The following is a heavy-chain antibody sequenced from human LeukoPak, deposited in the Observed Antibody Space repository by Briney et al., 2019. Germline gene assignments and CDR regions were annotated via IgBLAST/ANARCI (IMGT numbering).Heavy chain of an antibody. J-gene: IGHJ3*02. V-gene: IGHV3-13*01. Sequence: GGSLRLSCAASGFTFSSYDMHWVRQATGKGLEWVSAIGTAGDTYYPGSVKGRFTISRDNAKNSLYLQMNSLRAEDTAVYYCARGIVVVPAATHAFDIWGQGTMVTVSS. D-gene: IGHD2-2*01. CDR1: GFTFSSYD. CDR3: ARGIVVVPAATHAFDI. CDR2: IGTAGDT.